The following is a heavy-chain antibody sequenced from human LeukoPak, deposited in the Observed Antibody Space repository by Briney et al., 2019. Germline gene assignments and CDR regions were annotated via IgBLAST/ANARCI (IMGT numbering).Heavy chain of an antibody. D-gene: IGHD3-3*01. Sequence: GSLRLSCAASGFTVSSNYMSWVRQAPGEGLEWVSVIYSGGSTYYADSVKVRFTISRDNSKNTLYLQMNSLRAEDTAVYYCASLRFLEWSPDGMDVWGQGTTVTVSS. CDR1: GFTVSSNY. CDR2: IYSGGST. J-gene: IGHJ6*02. V-gene: IGHV3-66*02. CDR3: ASLRFLEWSPDGMDV.